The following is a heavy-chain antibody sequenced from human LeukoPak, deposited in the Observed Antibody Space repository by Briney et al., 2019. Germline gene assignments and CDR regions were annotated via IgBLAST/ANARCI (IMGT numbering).Heavy chain of an antibody. Sequence: SVKVSCKASGGTFSSYAISWVRQAPGQGLEWMGRIIPIFGTANYAQKFQGRVKITTDESTSTAYMELSSLRSEDTAVYYCAIPALEGSSGYYDAFDIWGQGTMVTVSS. CDR2: IIPIFGTA. J-gene: IGHJ3*02. V-gene: IGHV1-69*05. CDR1: GGTFSSYA. D-gene: IGHD3-22*01. CDR3: AIPALEGSSGYYDAFDI.